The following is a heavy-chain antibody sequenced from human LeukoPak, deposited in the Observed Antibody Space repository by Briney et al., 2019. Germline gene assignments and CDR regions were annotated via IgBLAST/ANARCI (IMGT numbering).Heavy chain of an antibody. Sequence: ASVKVSCKASGYTFTSYGISWVRQAPGQGLEWMGWISAYNGNTNYAQKLQGRVTMTTDTSTSTAYMELRSLRSDDTVVYYCARGFGSGSKRYYYYYYGMDVWGKGTTVTVSS. V-gene: IGHV1-18*04. J-gene: IGHJ6*04. CDR1: GYTFTSYG. CDR3: ARGFGSGSKRYYYYYYGMDV. CDR2: ISAYNGNT. D-gene: IGHD3-10*01.